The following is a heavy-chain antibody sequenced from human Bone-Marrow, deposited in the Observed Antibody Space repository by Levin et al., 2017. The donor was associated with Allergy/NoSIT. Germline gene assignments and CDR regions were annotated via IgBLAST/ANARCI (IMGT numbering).Heavy chain of an antibody. V-gene: IGHV3-11*04. CDR1: GFNFSDHY. Sequence: GESLKISCAPSGFNFSDHYMSWVRQAPGRGLEWIAYINSAGTWKYYSNSVEGRFTISRDNSKNALYLQMDSLRAEDTAVFFCAKAIEMSTIKLPTFDSWGQGTLVTVSS. D-gene: IGHD5-24*01. CDR3: AKAIEMSTIKLPTFDS. J-gene: IGHJ5*01. CDR2: INSAGTWK.